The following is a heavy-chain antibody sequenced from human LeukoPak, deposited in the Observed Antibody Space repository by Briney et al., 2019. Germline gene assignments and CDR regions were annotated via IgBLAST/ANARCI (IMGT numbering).Heavy chain of an antibody. CDR1: GFTFSGYG. V-gene: IGHV3-30*18. CDR3: AKQYYGSGSPWFDP. CDR2: ISYDGSNK. Sequence: GGSLRLSCAASGFTFSGYGMHWVRQAPGKGLEWVAVISYDGSNKYYADSVKGRFTISRDNSKNTLYLQMNSLRAEDTAVYYCAKQYYGSGSPWFDPWGQGTLVTVSS. J-gene: IGHJ5*02. D-gene: IGHD3-10*01.